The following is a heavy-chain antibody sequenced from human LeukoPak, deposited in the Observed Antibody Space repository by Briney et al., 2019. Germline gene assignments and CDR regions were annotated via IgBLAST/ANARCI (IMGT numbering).Heavy chain of an antibody. CDR2: INPNSGGT. V-gene: IGHV1-2*02. Sequence: ASVKVSCKASGYTFTGYYMHWVRQAPGQGLEWMGWINPNSGGTNYAQKFQGRVTMTRDTSISTAYMELSRLRSDDTAVYYCARSSSWCGGSDYWGQGTLVTVSS. D-gene: IGHD6-13*01. CDR3: ARSSSWCGGSDY. J-gene: IGHJ4*02. CDR1: GYTFTGYY.